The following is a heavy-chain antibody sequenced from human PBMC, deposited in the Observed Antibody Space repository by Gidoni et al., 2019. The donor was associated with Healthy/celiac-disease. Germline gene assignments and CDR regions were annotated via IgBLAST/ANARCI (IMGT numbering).Heavy chain of an antibody. Sequence: EVQLVESGGGLVQPGGSLRLSCAAAGFNFSSYWMIWVRQAPGKGLAWVANIKRDGSEKYYVDSMKGRFTISRDNAKNSLYLQMNSLRAEDTAVYYCARDVVVVPAATDYYYYYGMDVWGQGTTVTVSS. D-gene: IGHD2-2*01. CDR3: ARDVVVVPAATDYYYYYGMDV. J-gene: IGHJ6*02. V-gene: IGHV3-7*01. CDR1: GFNFSSYW. CDR2: IKRDGSEK.